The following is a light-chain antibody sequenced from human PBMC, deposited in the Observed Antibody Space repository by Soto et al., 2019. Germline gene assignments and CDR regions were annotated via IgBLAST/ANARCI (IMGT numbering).Light chain of an antibody. CDR1: SSDVGGYNY. J-gene: IGLJ2*01. Sequence: QSALPQPASVSGSPGQSITISCTGTSSDVGGYNYVSWYQQHPGKAPKLMIYDVSNRPSGVSNPFSGSNSGNTASLTISGLQAEDEADYYCSSYTSSSTVVVFGGGTKLTVL. V-gene: IGLV2-14*01. CDR3: SSYTSSSTVVV. CDR2: DVS.